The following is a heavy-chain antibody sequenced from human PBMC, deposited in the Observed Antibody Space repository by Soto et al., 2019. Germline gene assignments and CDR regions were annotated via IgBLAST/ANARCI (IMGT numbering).Heavy chain of an antibody. J-gene: IGHJ6*02. Sequence: GGSLRLSCAASGFIFSDYYMSWVRQTPGKGLEWVSYISTRSTYTNYADSVKGRFTISRDNAKNSLYLQMDSLRVEDTAVYYCARDLAWKRGKVGRYYYGMDVWGQGTTVTVSS. CDR2: ISTRSTYT. CDR1: GFIFSDYY. D-gene: IGHD1-1*01. CDR3: ARDLAWKRGKVGRYYYGMDV. V-gene: IGHV3-11*06.